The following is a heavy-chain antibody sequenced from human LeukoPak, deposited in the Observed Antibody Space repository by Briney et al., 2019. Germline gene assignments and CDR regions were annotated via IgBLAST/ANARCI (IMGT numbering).Heavy chain of an antibody. CDR2: IYHSGST. D-gene: IGHD6-13*01. V-gene: IGHV4-4*02. Sequence: SGTLSLTCAVSGGSISSSNWWSWVRQPPGKGLEWIGEIYHSGSTNYNPSLKSRVTISVDKSKNQFSLKLSSVTAADTAVYYCARSSIAAASTVDYWGQGTLVTVSS. CDR1: GGSISSSNW. CDR3: ARSSIAAASTVDY. J-gene: IGHJ4*02.